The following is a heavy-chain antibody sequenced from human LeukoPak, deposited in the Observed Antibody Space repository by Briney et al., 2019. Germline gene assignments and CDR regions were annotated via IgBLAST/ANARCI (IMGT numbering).Heavy chain of an antibody. CDR3: ARDGYSGYDAWYFDY. CDR1: GFTFSSYS. CDR2: ISSSIYI. J-gene: IGHJ4*02. D-gene: IGHD5-12*01. V-gene: IGHV3-21*01. Sequence: PGGSLRLSCAASGFTFSSYSMNWVRQAPGKGLEWVSFISSSIYIYYADSVKGRFTISRDNAKNSLYLQMDSLRAEDTAVYYCARDGYSGYDAWYFDYWGQGTLVTVSS.